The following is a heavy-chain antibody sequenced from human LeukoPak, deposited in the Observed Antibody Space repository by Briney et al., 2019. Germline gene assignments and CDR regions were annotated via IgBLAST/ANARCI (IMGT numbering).Heavy chain of an antibody. Sequence: GGSLRLSCAASGFTFSSYGMHWVRQAPGKGLEWVAVISYDGSNKYYADSVKGRFTISRDNSKNTLYLQMNSLRAEDTAVYYCAKDPFSYSWSVLITAYFQHWGQGTLVTVSS. CDR3: AKDPFSYSWSVLITAYFQH. D-gene: IGHD5-18*01. J-gene: IGHJ1*01. CDR1: GFTFSSYG. CDR2: ISYDGSNK. V-gene: IGHV3-30*18.